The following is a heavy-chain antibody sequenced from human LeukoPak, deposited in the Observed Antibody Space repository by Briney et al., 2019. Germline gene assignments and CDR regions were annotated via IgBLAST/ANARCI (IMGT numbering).Heavy chain of an antibody. Sequence: GGSLRLSCAASGFTFSSYAMSWDRQAQGKELEWVSAISGSGGSTYYADSVKGRFTISRDNSKNTLYLQMNSLRAEDTDVYYCAKNYDILTGLPDYWGQGTLVTVSS. CDR2: ISGSGGST. CDR3: AKNYDILTGLPDY. J-gene: IGHJ4*02. CDR1: GFTFSSYA. V-gene: IGHV3-23*01. D-gene: IGHD3-9*01.